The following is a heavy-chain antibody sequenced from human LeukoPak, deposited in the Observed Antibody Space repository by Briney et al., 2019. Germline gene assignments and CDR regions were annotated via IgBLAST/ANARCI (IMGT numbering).Heavy chain of an antibody. Sequence: GRSLRLSCAASVFTFSSYCMHWVRQAPCKGREWVAVIWYDGSNKYYADSVKGRFTISRDNSKNTLYLQMNSLRAEDTAVYYCARDRAVGVGYCSGGSCYSGRPDAFDIWGQGTMVTVSS. D-gene: IGHD2-15*01. CDR3: ARDRAVGVGYCSGGSCYSGRPDAFDI. V-gene: IGHV3-33*01. CDR1: VFTFSSYC. CDR2: IWYDGSNK. J-gene: IGHJ3*02.